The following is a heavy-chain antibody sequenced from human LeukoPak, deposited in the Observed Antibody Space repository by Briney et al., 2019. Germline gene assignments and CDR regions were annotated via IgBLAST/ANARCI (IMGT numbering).Heavy chain of an antibody. CDR2: IYPGDSDT. CDR3: ARYYDSSGFHAHVHFDY. CDR1: GYTFSNYW. V-gene: IGHV5-51*01. D-gene: IGHD3-22*01. J-gene: IGHJ4*02. Sequence: GESLKISFKGSGYTFSNYWIAWVRPMPGKGLEWMGIIYPGDSDTRYSPSIQGQVTISADRSISTAYLQWSSLKASDTAMYYCARYYDSSGFHAHVHFDYWGQGTLVTVSS.